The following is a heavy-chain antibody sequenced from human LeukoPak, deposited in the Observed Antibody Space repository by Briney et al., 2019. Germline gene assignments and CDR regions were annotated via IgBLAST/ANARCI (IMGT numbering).Heavy chain of an antibody. V-gene: IGHV3-66*01. D-gene: IGHD3-9*01. CDR2: IYSGGST. Sequence: GGSLRLSCAASGFTVSSNYMSWVRQAPGKGLEWVSVIYSGGSTYYADSVKGRFTISRDNSKNTLYLQMNSLRAEDTAVYYCAKSAPILTGSQYYYYYYGMDVWGQGTTVTVSS. CDR3: AKSAPILTGSQYYYYYYGMDV. CDR1: GFTVSSNY. J-gene: IGHJ6*02.